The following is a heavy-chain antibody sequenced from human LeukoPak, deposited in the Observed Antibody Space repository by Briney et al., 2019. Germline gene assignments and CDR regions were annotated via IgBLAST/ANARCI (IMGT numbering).Heavy chain of an antibody. D-gene: IGHD6-13*01. CDR2: ISYSGST. CDR3: ASDSSSWSY. CDR1: GGSISSGGYL. Sequence: SETLSLTCAVSGGSISSGGYLWSWIRQHPGKGLECIGHISYSGSTYYTPSLKSRVTISVDTSKNQFSLKLSSVTAADTAVYYCASDSSSWSYWGQGTLVTVSS. V-gene: IGHV4-31*11. J-gene: IGHJ4*02.